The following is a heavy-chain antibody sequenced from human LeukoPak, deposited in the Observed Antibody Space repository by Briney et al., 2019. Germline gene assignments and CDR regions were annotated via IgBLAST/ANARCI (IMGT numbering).Heavy chain of an antibody. Sequence: GGSLRLSCAASGFTFSSYATNWVCQAPRRRLEWVSAISIRGGTTYYADSVKGRSTISRDDSKNTLYLQMNSLRVEDTAVYYCAKDRWVGATSSHYFDYWGQGTLVTVSS. V-gene: IGHV3-23*01. CDR1: GFTFSSYA. D-gene: IGHD1-26*01. CDR3: AKDRWVGATSSHYFDY. J-gene: IGHJ4*02. CDR2: ISIRGGTT.